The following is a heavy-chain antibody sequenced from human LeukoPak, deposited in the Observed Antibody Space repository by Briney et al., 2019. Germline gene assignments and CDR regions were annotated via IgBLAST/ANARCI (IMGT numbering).Heavy chain of an antibody. J-gene: IGHJ4*02. CDR2: IYYSGST. CDR1: GGSISSSSYY. Sequence: PSETLSLTCTVSGGSISSSSYYWGWIRQPPGKGPEWIGSIYYSGSTYYNPSLKSRVTISVDTSKNQFSLKLSSVTAADTAVYYCARTVRSLGSIDYWGQGTLVTVSS. CDR3: ARTVRSLGSIDY. D-gene: IGHD3-10*01. V-gene: IGHV4-39*01.